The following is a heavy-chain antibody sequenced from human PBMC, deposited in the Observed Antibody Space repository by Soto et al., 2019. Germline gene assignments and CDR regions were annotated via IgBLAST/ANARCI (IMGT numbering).Heavy chain of an antibody. J-gene: IGHJ4*02. D-gene: IGHD1-26*01. CDR1: GGSISSYY. CDR3: ARRYSGSYAYYFDY. Sequence: QVQLQESGPGLVKPSETLSLTCTVSGGSISSYYWSWIRQPPGKGLEWIGYIYYSGSTNYNPSLKSRVTISVDTSKNQFPLKLSSVTAADTAVYYCARRYSGSYAYYFDYWGQGTLVTVSS. CDR2: IYYSGST. V-gene: IGHV4-59*01.